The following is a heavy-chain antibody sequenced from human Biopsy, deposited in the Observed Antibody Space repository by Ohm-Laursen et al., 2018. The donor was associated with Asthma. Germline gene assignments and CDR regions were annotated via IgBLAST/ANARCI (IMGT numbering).Heavy chain of an antibody. D-gene: IGHD3-16*01. J-gene: IGHJ6*02. CDR3: ARVDAIMISGDFYFYSGFDL. CDR2: IIPMYGVP. Sequence: ESPVKVSCKASGGTFRTYAFNWVRQAPGQGLEWMGGIIPMYGVPKVAQKFQGRVTITADESTSTAYMEMSSLRSEDTAVYYCARVDAIMISGDFYFYSGFDLWGQGTTVRVSS. CDR1: GGTFRTYA. V-gene: IGHV1-69*01.